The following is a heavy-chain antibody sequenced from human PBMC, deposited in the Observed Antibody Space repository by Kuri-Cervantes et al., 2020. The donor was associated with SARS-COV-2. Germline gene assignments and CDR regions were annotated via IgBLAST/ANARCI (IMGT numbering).Heavy chain of an antibody. CDR1: GFTFN. J-gene: IGHJ1*01. CDR3: AKTDTHFQH. CDR2: ISGSGGST. V-gene: IGHV3-23*01. Sequence: ETLSLTCAASGFTFNMSWVRQAPGKGLEWVSAISGSGGSTYYADSVKGRFTISRNNSKNTLYLQMNSLRAEDTAVYYCAKTDTHFQHWGQGTLVTVSS.